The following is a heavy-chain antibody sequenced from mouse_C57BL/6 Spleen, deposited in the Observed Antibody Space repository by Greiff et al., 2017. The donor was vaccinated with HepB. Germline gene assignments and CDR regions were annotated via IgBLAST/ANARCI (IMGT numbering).Heavy chain of an antibody. CDR1: GYAFSSYW. D-gene: IGHD2-1*01. CDR3: ARRGNYVPYYYAMDY. CDR2: IYPGDGDT. Sequence: QVQLKESGAELVKPGASVKISCKASGYAFSSYWMNWVKQRSGKGLEWIGQIYPGDGDTNYNGKFKGKATLTADKSSSTAYMQLSSLTSEDSAVYFCARRGNYVPYYYAMDYWGQGTSVTVSS. V-gene: IGHV1-80*01. J-gene: IGHJ4*01.